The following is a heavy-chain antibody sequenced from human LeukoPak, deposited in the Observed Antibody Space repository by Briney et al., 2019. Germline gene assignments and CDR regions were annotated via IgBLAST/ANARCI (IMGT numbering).Heavy chain of an antibody. Sequence: SETLSLTCTVSGDSLSSSNYYWGWVRQPPGKGLEWIGSISYSGSTNYNPSLKSRVTISVDRSKNQFSLKMSSVTAADTAVYYCARVGYYDSSGYYYWYFDYWGQGTLVTVSS. CDR3: ARVGYYDSSGYYYWYFDY. CDR2: ISYSGST. J-gene: IGHJ4*02. D-gene: IGHD3-22*01. CDR1: GDSLSSSNYY. V-gene: IGHV4-39*07.